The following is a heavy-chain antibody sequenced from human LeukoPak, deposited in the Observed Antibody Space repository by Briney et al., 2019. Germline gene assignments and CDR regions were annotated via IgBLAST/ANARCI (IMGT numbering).Heavy chain of an antibody. Sequence: SETLSLTCAVYGGSFSGYYWSWIRQPPGKGLESIGEINHSGSTNYNPSLKSRVTISVDTSKNQFSLKLSSVTAADTAVYYCARSRDYYGSGSYYGYWGQGTLVTVSS. D-gene: IGHD3-10*01. CDR2: INHSGST. CDR3: ARSRDYYGSGSYYGY. V-gene: IGHV4-34*01. J-gene: IGHJ4*02. CDR1: GGSFSGYY.